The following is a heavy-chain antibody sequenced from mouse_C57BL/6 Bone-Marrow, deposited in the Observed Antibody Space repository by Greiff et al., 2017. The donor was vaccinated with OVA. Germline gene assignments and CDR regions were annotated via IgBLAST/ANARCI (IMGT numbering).Heavy chain of an antibody. Sequence: EVKVVESGGGLVQPGGSLKLSCAASGFTFSDYYMYWVRQTPEKRLEWVAYISNGGGSTYYPDTVKGRFTISRDNAKNTLYLQMSRLKSEDTAMYYCARRDDYDGAYWGQGTLVTVSA. CDR3: ARRDDYDGAY. CDR1: GFTFSDYY. J-gene: IGHJ3*01. V-gene: IGHV5-12*01. CDR2: ISNGGGST. D-gene: IGHD2-4*01.